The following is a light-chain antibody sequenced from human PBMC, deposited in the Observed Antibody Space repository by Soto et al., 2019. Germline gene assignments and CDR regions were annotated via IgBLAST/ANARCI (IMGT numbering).Light chain of an antibody. J-gene: IGLJ1*01. Sequence: QSALTQPPSASGSLGQSVTISCTGSSSDVGAFDSVSWYQQHPHKAPQIIIYEVSKRPSGVPDRFSGSKSVNTASLTVSGLQADDEADYFCSSYAGRNNYVFGTGTKLTVL. V-gene: IGLV2-8*01. CDR2: EVS. CDR3: SSYAGRNNYV. CDR1: SSDVGAFDS.